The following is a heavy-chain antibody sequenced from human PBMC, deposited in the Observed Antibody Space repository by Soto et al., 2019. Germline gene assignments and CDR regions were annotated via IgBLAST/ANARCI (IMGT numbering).Heavy chain of an antibody. CDR2: INHSGST. CDR1: GGSFIGYY. V-gene: IGHV4-34*01. J-gene: IGHJ5*02. CDR3: ATLGHYDFWSGFRKGNWFDP. Sequence: QVQLQQWGAGLLKPSETVSLTCAVYGGSFIGYYGTWIRQPPGKGLEWIGEINHSGSTNYNQSLKSRVTISADASKIQFSLRLSSGTAADTAVYYCATLGHYDFWSGFRKGNWFDPWGQGTLVTVSS. D-gene: IGHD3-3*01.